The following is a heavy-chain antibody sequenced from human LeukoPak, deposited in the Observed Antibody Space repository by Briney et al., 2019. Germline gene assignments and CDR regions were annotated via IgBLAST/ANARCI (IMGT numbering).Heavy chain of an antibody. J-gene: IGHJ6*02. D-gene: IGHD3-10*01. CDR1: GVSISSGGYY. V-gene: IGHV4-31*03. Sequence: PSETLSLTCTVSGVSISSGGYYWSWIRQHPGKGLEWIGYISYSGTTYCNPSLKSRVTISIDTSKSQFSLKLSSVTAADTAVYYCARDRYGWVWGSGSYTYYYGMDVWGQGTTVTVSS. CDR2: ISYSGTT. CDR3: ARDRYGWVWGSGSYTYYYGMDV.